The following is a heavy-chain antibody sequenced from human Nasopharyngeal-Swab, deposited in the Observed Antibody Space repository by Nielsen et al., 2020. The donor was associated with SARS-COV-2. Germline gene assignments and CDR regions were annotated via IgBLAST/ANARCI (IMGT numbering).Heavy chain of an antibody. CDR3: ARDYYDNYDSDY. J-gene: IGHJ4*02. CDR2: INPDSGDT. V-gene: IGHV1-2*02. CDR1: GYTFTDYY. Sequence: ASVKVSCKTSGYTFTDYYIHCMRQVPGQGLEWVGCINPDSGDTKYAQKFQGRVTVSSDRSRSTAYIELSRLRSDDTAVYYCARDYYDNYDSDYWGQGTLVTVSS. D-gene: IGHD3-22*01.